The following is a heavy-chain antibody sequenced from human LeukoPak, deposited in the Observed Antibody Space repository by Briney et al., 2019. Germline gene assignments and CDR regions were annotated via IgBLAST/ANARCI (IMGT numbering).Heavy chain of an antibody. Sequence: ASVKVSCKASGYTFTSYGISWVRQAPGQGLEWMGWISAYNGNTNYAQKLQGRVTMTTDTSASTAYMELRSLRSDDTAVYYCARDILTGCLFDYWGQGTLVTVSS. D-gene: IGHD3-9*01. J-gene: IGHJ4*02. CDR2: ISAYNGNT. CDR3: ARDILTGCLFDY. CDR1: GYTFTSYG. V-gene: IGHV1-18*04.